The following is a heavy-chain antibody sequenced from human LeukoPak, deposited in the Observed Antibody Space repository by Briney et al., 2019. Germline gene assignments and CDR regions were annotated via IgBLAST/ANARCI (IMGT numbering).Heavy chain of an antibody. D-gene: IGHD3-3*01. Sequence: GASVKDSCKASGGTFSSYAISWVRQAPGQGLEWMGGIIPIFGTANYAQKFQGRVTITADESTSTAYMELSSLRSEDTAVYYCARASYYNFWSGPDYWGQGTLVTVSS. V-gene: IGHV1-69*01. J-gene: IGHJ4*02. CDR2: IIPIFGTA. CDR3: ARASYYNFWSGPDY. CDR1: GGTFSSYA.